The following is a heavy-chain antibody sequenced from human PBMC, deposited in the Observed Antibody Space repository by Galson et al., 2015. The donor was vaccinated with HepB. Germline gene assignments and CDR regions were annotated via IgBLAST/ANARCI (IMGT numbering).Heavy chain of an antibody. D-gene: IGHD1-26*01. V-gene: IGHV3-74*01. J-gene: IGHJ4*02. CDR1: GFTFSRYW. Sequence: SLRLSCAASGFTFSRYWMHWVRQAPGKGLVWVPRMNSDGSRTNHADSVKGRFTISRDNTKNTLFLQMNSLRVEDTAAYYCVRDLGGDDDYWGQGTLVTVSS. CDR2: MNSDGSRT. CDR3: VRDLGGDDDY.